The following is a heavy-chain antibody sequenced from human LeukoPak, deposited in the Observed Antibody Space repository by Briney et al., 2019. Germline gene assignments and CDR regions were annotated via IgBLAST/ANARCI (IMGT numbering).Heavy chain of an antibody. CDR2: INHSGST. D-gene: IGHD3-3*01. CDR3: ATVGFWSGINPPVYWYFDL. Sequence: SETLSLTCAVYGGSFSVYYWSWIRQPPGKGLERIGEINHSGSTNYNPSLKSRVTISVDTSKNQFSLKLSSVTAADTAVYYCATVGFWSGINPPVYWYFDLWGRGTLVTVSS. CDR1: GGSFSVYY. J-gene: IGHJ2*01. V-gene: IGHV4-34*01.